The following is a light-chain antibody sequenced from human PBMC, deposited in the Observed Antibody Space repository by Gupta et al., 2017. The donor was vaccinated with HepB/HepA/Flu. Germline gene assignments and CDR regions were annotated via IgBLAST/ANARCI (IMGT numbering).Light chain of an antibody. J-gene: IGLJ2*01. Sequence: GQTATITCTGDSAGDKFTSWYQQRPGQSPQLVISQDHKRPSGIPERFAATNAGSTATLTIDETQAMDEDEYYCQAWFGSTAVFGGGTKLTVL. V-gene: IGLV3-1*01. CDR3: QAWFGSTAV. CDR2: QDH. CDR1: SAGDKF.